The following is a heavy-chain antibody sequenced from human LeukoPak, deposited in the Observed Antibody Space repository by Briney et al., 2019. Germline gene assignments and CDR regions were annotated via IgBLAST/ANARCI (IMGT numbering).Heavy chain of an antibody. Sequence: PGGSLRLSCAASGFIFSSYWMHWVRQAPGKGLVWVSRINSDGSSTSYADSVKGRFTISRDNAKNTLYLQMNSLRAEDTAVYYCARFGGGDWLYNYGMDVWGQGTTVTVSS. D-gene: IGHD2-21*02. CDR1: GFIFSSYW. CDR2: INSDGSST. CDR3: ARFGGGDWLYNYGMDV. V-gene: IGHV3-74*01. J-gene: IGHJ6*02.